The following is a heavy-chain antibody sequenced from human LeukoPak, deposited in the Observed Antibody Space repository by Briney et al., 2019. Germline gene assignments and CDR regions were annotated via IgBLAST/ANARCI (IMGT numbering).Heavy chain of an antibody. Sequence: GGSLRLSCAASGFTFSSFGMQWVRQAPGKGLEWVAVASSDGSAKYYADSVTGRFTISRDNSKNTLFLQMNNLSAEDTAVYYCARDRGTGWAIDYWGQGTLVTVSS. V-gene: IGHV3-30*03. CDR1: GFTFSSFG. J-gene: IGHJ4*02. CDR3: ARDRGTGWAIDY. CDR2: ASSDGSAK. D-gene: IGHD6-19*01.